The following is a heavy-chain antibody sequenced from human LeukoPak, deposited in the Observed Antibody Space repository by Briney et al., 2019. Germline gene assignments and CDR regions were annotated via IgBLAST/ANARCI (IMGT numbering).Heavy chain of an antibody. D-gene: IGHD5-12*01. CDR1: GFTSSSYG. V-gene: IGHV3-30*18. CDR2: ISYDGSNK. CDR3: AKLGYSGYDYWFDP. J-gene: IGHJ5*02. Sequence: GRSLRLSCAASGFTSSSYGMHWVRQAPGKGLEWVAVISYDGSNKYYADSVKGRFTISRDNSKNTLYLQMNSLRAEDTAVYYCAKLGYSGYDYWFDPWGQGTLVTVSS.